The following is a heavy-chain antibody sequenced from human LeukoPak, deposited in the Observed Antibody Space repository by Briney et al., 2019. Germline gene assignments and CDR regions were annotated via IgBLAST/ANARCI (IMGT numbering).Heavy chain of an antibody. CDR1: GGSISSGGYS. CDR3: ARGNVVVPAVDY. V-gene: IGHV4-30-2*01. CDR2: IYHSGST. J-gene: IGHJ4*02. D-gene: IGHD2-2*01. Sequence: SETLSLTCAVSGGSISSGGYSWSWIRRPPGKGLEWIGYIYHSGSTYYNPSLKSRVTISVDRSKNQFSLKLSSVTAADTAVYYCARGNVVVPAVDYWGQGTLVTVSS.